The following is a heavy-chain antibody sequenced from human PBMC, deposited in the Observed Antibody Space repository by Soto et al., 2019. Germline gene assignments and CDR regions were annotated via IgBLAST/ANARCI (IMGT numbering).Heavy chain of an antibody. J-gene: IGHJ5*02. V-gene: IGHV1-46*01. CDR3: ARDSVDCSGGNCWRSVEDT. CDR2: IDPSGGGT. D-gene: IGHD2-15*01. Sequence: QVQLVQSGAEVKKPGASVKVSCKASGYTFTTYYMHWVRQAPGQGLEWMGIIDPSGGGTSYAQKFQGRLTMTRDTSTTTVYMELSSLRSEDTAVYYCARDSVDCSGGNCWRSVEDTWGQGTLVTVSS. CDR1: GYTFTTYY.